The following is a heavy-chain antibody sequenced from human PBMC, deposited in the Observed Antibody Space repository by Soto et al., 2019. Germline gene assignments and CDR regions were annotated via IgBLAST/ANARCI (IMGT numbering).Heavy chain of an antibody. CDR1: GFTFSSYA. V-gene: IGHV3-23*01. J-gene: IGHJ1*01. Sequence: RGSLRLSCAASGFTFSSYAMSWVRQSPGKGLEWVSAISGSGGSTYYADSVKGRFTISRDNSKNTLYLQMNSLRAEDTALYYSAQGTRRTGLTPFPEQHEYFQHWGHGTLVTVST. CDR3: AQGTRRTGLTPFPEQHEYFQH. D-gene: IGHD1-1*01. CDR2: ISGSGGST.